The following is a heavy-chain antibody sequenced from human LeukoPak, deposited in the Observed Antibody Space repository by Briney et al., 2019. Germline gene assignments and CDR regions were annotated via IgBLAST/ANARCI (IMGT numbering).Heavy chain of an antibody. Sequence: GGSLRLSCAASGFTFSSYSMNWVRQAPGKGLEWVSSISSSSSYIYYADSVKGRFTISRDNAKNSLYLQMNSLRAEDTAVYYCARGGSVAATDYWYFDLWGRGTLVTVSS. J-gene: IGHJ2*01. CDR3: ARGGSVAATDYWYFDL. CDR1: GFTFSSYS. D-gene: IGHD6-13*01. V-gene: IGHV3-21*01. CDR2: ISSSSSYI.